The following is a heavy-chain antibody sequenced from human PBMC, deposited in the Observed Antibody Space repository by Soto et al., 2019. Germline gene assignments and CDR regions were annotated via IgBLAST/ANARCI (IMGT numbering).Heavy chain of an antibody. D-gene: IGHD3-9*01. CDR3: GSSEATYNDVLIGLGLYYYYSGMDV. V-gene: IGHV1-3*01. Sequence: GASGKVSCKASGYKFTSYAIHWVRQAPGQRLEGRGWINVGNGNTKYSQRFHDRVTIIRDTSADTAYREVSSLRSEDTAGYYCGSSEATYNDVLIGLGLYYYYSGMDVCGQGTSVTVS. CDR1: GYKFTSYA. CDR2: INVGNGNT. J-gene: IGHJ6*02.